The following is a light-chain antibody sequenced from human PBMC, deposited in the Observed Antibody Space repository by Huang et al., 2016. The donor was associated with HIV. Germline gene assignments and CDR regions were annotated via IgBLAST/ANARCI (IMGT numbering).Light chain of an antibody. J-gene: IGKJ3*01. CDR1: QTILHDSDSRNY. CDR3: QQYYSSPFT. Sequence: DIVMTQSPDSLAVSLGERATINCKSSQTILHDSDSRNYLAWYQQKPGQPPKLLIHWAFIRKAGVPDRFIGSGSGTDFTLTISSLQAEDVAVYYCQQYYSSPFTFGPGTNVDI. CDR2: WAF. V-gene: IGKV4-1*01.